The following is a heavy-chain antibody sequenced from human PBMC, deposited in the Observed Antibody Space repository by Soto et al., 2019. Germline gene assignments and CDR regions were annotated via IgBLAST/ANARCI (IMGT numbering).Heavy chain of an antibody. V-gene: IGHV5-10-1*01. Sequence: PGESLKISFQGSGYSFTNYWINWVRQMPGKGLEWMVRIDPTDSYTKYSPSFQGHVTISADKSISAAYLQWSSLKASDTAMYYCARTHQRLLAFDIWGQGTMVTVSS. CDR1: GYSFTNYW. D-gene: IGHD6-19*01. J-gene: IGHJ3*02. CDR3: ARTHQRLLAFDI. CDR2: IDPTDSYT.